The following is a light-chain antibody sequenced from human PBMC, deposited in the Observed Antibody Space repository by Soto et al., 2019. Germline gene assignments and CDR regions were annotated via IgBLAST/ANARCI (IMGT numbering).Light chain of an antibody. CDR3: CSYAGSFVV. CDR2: DVS. CDR1: SSDVGGYNY. J-gene: IGLJ2*01. V-gene: IGLV2-11*01. Sequence: SVLTQPRSVSGSPGQSVTISCTGTSSDVGGYNYVSWYQQHPGKAPKLMIYDVSKRPSGVPDRFSGSKSGNTASLTISGLQAEDEADYYCCSYAGSFVVFGGGPKLTVL.